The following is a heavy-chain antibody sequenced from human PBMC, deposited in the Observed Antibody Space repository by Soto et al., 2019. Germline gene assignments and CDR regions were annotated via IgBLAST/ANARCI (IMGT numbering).Heavy chain of an antibody. Sequence: QVQLVQSGAEVKKPGSSVKVSCKASGGTFSSYAISWVRQAPGQGLEWMGGIIPIFGTANYAQKFQGRVTITADESPSRAYMEVSSLRSEDTAVYYCARDSLTMVRGVINRVPSEYYFDYWGQGTLVTVSS. V-gene: IGHV1-69*01. CDR1: GGTFSSYA. CDR2: IIPIFGTA. D-gene: IGHD3-10*01. J-gene: IGHJ4*02. CDR3: ARDSLTMVRGVINRVPSEYYFDY.